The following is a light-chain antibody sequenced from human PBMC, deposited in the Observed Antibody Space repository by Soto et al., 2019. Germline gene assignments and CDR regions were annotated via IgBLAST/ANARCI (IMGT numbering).Light chain of an antibody. CDR1: SSDVGSHNL. J-gene: IGLJ1*01. Sequence: QSVLTQPASVSGSPGQSTTISCTGTSSDVGSHNLVSWYQQYSGKAPKLIIFEASKRPSGVSNRFSGSKSGSTASLTISGLQAEDEADYYCCSNAASSTYVFGSGTKLTVL. V-gene: IGLV2-23*01. CDR3: CSNAASSTYV. CDR2: EAS.